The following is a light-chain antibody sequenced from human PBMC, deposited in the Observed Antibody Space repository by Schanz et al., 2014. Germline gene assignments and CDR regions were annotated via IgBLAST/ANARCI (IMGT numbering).Light chain of an antibody. V-gene: IGLV7-46*01. J-gene: IGLJ3*02. CDR2: DTS. Sequence: QAVVTREPSLTVSPGGTVTLTCESSTGAVTSGHYPYWFQQKTGQAPRTLIYDTSNKNSWTPARFSGSLLGGKAALTLSGAQPEDEADYYCFLSYSGAIVFGGGTKLTVL. CDR3: FLSYSGAIV. CDR1: TGAVTSGHY.